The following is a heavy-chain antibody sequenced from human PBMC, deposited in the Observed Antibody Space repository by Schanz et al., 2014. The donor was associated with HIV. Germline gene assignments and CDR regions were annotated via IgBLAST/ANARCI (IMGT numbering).Heavy chain of an antibody. J-gene: IGHJ4*02. CDR1: GFTFSTYA. Sequence: VQLLESGGGLVQPGGSLRLSCAASGFTFSTYAIHWVRQAPGKGLEWVAVVSFDGSKKYYADSVKGRFTISRDNSKNTLYLQMTTLRIDDTAVYYCAKPEYDSRGNSQSHFDYWGQGTLVTVSS. D-gene: IGHD3-22*01. CDR3: AKPEYDSRGNSQSHFDY. V-gene: IGHV3-30-3*02. CDR2: VSFDGSKK.